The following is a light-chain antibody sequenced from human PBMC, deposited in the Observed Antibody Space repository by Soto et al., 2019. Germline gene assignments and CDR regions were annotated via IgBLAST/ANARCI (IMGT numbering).Light chain of an antibody. CDR2: RNN. CDR3: AAWDDSLSGVV. Sequence: QSVLTQPPSASGTPGQRVTLSCSGSSSNLGSNYVYWYQQLPGTAPKLLIYRNNQRPSGVPDRFSGSQSGTSASLAIGGLRSEDEADYYCAAWDDSLSGVVFGGGTQLTVL. V-gene: IGLV1-47*01. J-gene: IGLJ2*01. CDR1: SSNLGSNY.